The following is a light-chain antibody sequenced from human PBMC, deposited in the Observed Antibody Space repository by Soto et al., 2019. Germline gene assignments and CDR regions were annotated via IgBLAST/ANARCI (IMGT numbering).Light chain of an antibody. J-gene: IGKJ1*01. V-gene: IGKV1-5*02. Sequence: DIQVTQSPSSLSASVGDRVTIICRASQSVSTRLAWYQQKPGKAPKVLIYDASSWAGGVPSRFTGSGSGTEFTLTINSLQPDDFATYYCQQYSVYWTFGQGTNVDIK. CDR1: QSVSTR. CDR2: DAS. CDR3: QQYSVYWT.